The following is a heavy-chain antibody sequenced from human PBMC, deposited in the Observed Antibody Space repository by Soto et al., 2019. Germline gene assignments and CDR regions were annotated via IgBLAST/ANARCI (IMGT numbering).Heavy chain of an antibody. J-gene: IGHJ5*02. D-gene: IGHD1-1*01. CDR3: VRDGTKTLRDWFDP. CDR2: IYATGTT. V-gene: IGHV4-4*07. CDR1: GASVMGFY. Sequence: FLPSSVRGASVMGFYWSWMGKSAGKGLEWIGRIYATGTTDYNPSLKSRIMMSVDTSKKQFSLKLRSVTAADTAVYYCVRDGTKTLRDWFDPWGQGISVTVS.